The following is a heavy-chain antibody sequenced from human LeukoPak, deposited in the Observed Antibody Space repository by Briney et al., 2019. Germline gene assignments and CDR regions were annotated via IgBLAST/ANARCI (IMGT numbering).Heavy chain of an antibody. CDR3: ARDTEILTAKGYFDY. V-gene: IGHV3-21*01. J-gene: IGHJ4*02. CDR1: GFTFSTYS. Sequence: GGSLRLSCAASGFTFSTYSMNWVRQAPGKGLEWVSSISSSSSYIYYADSVKGRFTISRDNAKNSLYLQMNSLRDEDTALYYCARDTEILTAKGYFDYWGQGTLVTVSS. CDR2: ISSSSSYI. D-gene: IGHD3-9*01.